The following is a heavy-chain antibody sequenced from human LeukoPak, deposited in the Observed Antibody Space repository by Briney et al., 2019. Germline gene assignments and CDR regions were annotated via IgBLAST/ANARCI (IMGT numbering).Heavy chain of an antibody. Sequence: SETLSLTCAVYGGSFSGYYWSWIRQPPGKGLEWIGEINHSGSTNYNPSLKSRVTISVDTSKNQFSLKLSSVTAADTAVYYCARGPNCSSTSCYQAFDYWGQGTLVTVSS. CDR2: INHSGST. D-gene: IGHD2-2*01. CDR1: GGSFSGYY. CDR3: ARGPNCSSTSCYQAFDY. J-gene: IGHJ4*02. V-gene: IGHV4-34*01.